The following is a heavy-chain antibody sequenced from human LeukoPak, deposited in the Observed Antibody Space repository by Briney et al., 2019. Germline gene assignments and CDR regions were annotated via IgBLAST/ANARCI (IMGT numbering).Heavy chain of an antibody. D-gene: IGHD1-26*01. V-gene: IGHV3-23*01. CDR2: ISGSGGST. CDR1: GFTFSSYA. CDR3: AKNYRPWEPHGYYYYMDV. Sequence: RGSLRLSCAASGFTFSSYAMSWVRQAPGKGLEWVSAISGSGGSTYYADSVKGRFTISRDNSKNTLYLQMNSLRAEDTAVYYCAKNYRPWEPHGYYYYMDVWGKGTTVTVSS. J-gene: IGHJ6*03.